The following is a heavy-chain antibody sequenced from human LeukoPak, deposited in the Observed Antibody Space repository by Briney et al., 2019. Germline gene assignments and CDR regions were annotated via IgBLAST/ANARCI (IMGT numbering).Heavy chain of an antibody. CDR1: GFTFSSYG. D-gene: IGHD3-22*01. CDR2: ISSSSSYI. Sequence: PGRSLRLSCAASGFTFSSYGMHWVRQAPGKGLEWVSSISSSSSYIYYADSVKGRFTISRDNAKNSLYLQMNSLRAEDTAVYYCATDYDSSGYPLSTWGQGTLVTVSS. J-gene: IGHJ5*02. V-gene: IGHV3-21*01. CDR3: ATDYDSSGYPLST.